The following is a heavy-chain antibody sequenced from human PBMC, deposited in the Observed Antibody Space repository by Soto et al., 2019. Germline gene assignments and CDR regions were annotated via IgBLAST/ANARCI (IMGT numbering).Heavy chain of an antibody. Sequence: QVPLVQSGAEVKKPGASVTVSCKTSGYTPTNYDIGWVRQAPGQGLEWMGWISAYNGNTNSAQKLQGRLTMTTDRSTRTGYRELRSLRSDDTGVYYCARALYRRGTYCAFDNWGEGTLVTVSS. CDR2: ISAYNGNT. J-gene: IGHJ4*02. D-gene: IGHD1-26*01. V-gene: IGHV1-18*01. CDR1: GYTPTNYD. CDR3: ARALYRRGTYCAFDN.